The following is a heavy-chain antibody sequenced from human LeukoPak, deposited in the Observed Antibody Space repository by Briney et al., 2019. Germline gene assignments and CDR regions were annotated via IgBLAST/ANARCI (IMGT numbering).Heavy chain of an antibody. J-gene: IGHJ4*02. CDR2: ISDGGANT. CDR3: SKWNGYGDY. CDR1: GFSFSNSG. D-gene: IGHD1-1*01. V-gene: IGHV3-23*01. Sequence: GGSLRLSCAASGFSFSNSGMSWVRQAPAKGLEWVAGISDGGANTHYADSVKGRFTISRDNSKNTLFLQMNSLRDEDTAIYYCSKWNGYGDYWGQGTLVTVSS.